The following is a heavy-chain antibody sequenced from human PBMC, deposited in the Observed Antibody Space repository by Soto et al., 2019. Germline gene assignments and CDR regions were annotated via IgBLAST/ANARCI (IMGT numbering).Heavy chain of an antibody. CDR1: GGSISSSTYY. Sequence: SETLSLTCTVSGGSISSSTYYWGWIRQPPGKGLEWIGSMFYSGSTHYNPTLKSRVTISVDTSKNQFSLKVNSVTAADTGVYYCARHRGYSGCDRFDYWGQGTLVTVSS. J-gene: IGHJ4*02. V-gene: IGHV4-39*01. CDR2: MFYSGST. CDR3: ARHRGYSGCDRFDY. D-gene: IGHD5-12*01.